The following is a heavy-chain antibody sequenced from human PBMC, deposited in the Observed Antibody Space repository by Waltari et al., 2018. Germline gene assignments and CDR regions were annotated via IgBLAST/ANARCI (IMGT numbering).Heavy chain of an antibody. Sequence: EVQLVESGGGWVQLVGSRRLSWSASGLTFSRSWMSWVRQAPGKGLEWVAKIKEDGSEKDYVDSVKGRFTISRDNAKNSLYLQMDSLRAEDTAVYYCATMGVGRFDYWGQGTLVTVSS. V-gene: IGHV3-7*02. D-gene: IGHD2-8*01. CDR3: ATMGVGRFDY. CDR2: IKEDGSEK. J-gene: IGHJ4*02. CDR1: GLTFSRSW.